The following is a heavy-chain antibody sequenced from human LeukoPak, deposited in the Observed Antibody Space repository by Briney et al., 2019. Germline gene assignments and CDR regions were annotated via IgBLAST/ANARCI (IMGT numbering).Heavy chain of an antibody. CDR3: ARVPSKYSSGWTFYYYYYMDV. CDR2: IIPIFGTA. Sequence: SVKVSCKASGGTFSSYAISWVRQAPGQGLEWMGGIIPIFGTANYAQKFQGRVTITADESTSTAYMELSSLRSEDTAVYYCARVPSKYSSGWTFYYYYYMDVWGKGTTVTVSS. D-gene: IGHD6-19*01. V-gene: IGHV1-69*13. CDR1: GGTFSSYA. J-gene: IGHJ6*03.